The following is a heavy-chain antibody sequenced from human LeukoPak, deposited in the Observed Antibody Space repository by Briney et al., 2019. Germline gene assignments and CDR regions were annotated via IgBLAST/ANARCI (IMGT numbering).Heavy chain of an antibody. D-gene: IGHD1-26*01. CDR2: IWYDGSNK. CDR1: GYTFSNSG. CDR3: ARDGVVGATHY. J-gene: IGHJ4*02. Sequence: GGSLRLSCVASGYTFSNSGLHWVRQTPGKGLEWVAVIWYDGSNKYYADSVKGRFTISRDDSKNTLYLQMNSLRAEDTAVYYCARDGVVGATHYWGQGTLVTVSS. V-gene: IGHV3-33*01.